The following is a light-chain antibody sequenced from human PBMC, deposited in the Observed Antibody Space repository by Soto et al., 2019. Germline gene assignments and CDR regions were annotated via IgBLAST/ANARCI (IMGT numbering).Light chain of an antibody. CDR2: EVS. J-gene: IGLJ2*01. CDR3: SSYISSSTLHVV. CDR1: SSDDGGYNY. Sequence: QSVLTQPASVSGSPGQSITISCSGTSSDDGGYNYVSWYQQHPLKAPKLMIYEVSNRPSGVSNRFSGSKSGNTASLTISGLQAEDEADYYCSSYISSSTLHVVFGGGTKLTVL. V-gene: IGLV2-14*01.